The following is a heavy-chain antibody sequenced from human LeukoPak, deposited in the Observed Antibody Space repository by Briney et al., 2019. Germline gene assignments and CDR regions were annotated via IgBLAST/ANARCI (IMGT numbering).Heavy chain of an antibody. V-gene: IGHV3-23*01. Sequence: GGSLRLSCAASGFTFSSYAMSWVRQAPGKGLEWVSIISDNGDYTYYADSVKGRFTISRDNSKNTLYLQMNSLRAEDTAVYYCAKGTPRDGYNSGYFYYWGQGTLVTVSS. J-gene: IGHJ4*02. CDR2: ISDNGDYT. CDR1: GFTFSSYA. D-gene: IGHD5-24*01. CDR3: AKGTPRDGYNSGYFYY.